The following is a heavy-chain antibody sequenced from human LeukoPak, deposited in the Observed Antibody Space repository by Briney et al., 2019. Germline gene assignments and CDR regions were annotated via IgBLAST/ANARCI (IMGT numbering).Heavy chain of an antibody. CDR2: IRYDGSNK. CDR3: AKDGPNWNYFDY. V-gene: IGHV3-30*02. Sequence: SGGSLRLSCAASGFTLSSYGMHWVRQAPGKGLEWVAFIRYDGSNKYYADSVKGRFTISRDNSKNTLYLQMNSLRAEDTAVYYCAKDGPNWNYFDYWGQGTLVTVSS. D-gene: IGHD1-1*01. CDR1: GFTLSSYG. J-gene: IGHJ4*02.